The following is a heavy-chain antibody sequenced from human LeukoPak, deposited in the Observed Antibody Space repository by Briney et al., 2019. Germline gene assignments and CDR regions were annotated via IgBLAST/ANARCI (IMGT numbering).Heavy chain of an antibody. V-gene: IGHV4-59*08. Sequence: TSETLSLTCTVSGGSISSYYWSWIRQPPGKGLEWIGYIYYSGSTNYNPSLKSRVTISVDTSKNQFSLKLSSVTAADTAVYYCARAYYDSSGYYYEGLDYWGQGTLVTVSS. CDR1: GGSISSYY. CDR2: IYYSGST. D-gene: IGHD3-22*01. J-gene: IGHJ4*02. CDR3: ARAYYDSSGYYYEGLDY.